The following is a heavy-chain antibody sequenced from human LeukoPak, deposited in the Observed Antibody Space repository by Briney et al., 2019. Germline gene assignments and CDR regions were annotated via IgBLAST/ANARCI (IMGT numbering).Heavy chain of an antibody. CDR3: ARGRSSDY. CDR2: IYDSGST. D-gene: IGHD6-6*01. J-gene: IGHJ4*02. CDR1: GGSISSGGYY. V-gene: IGHV4-31*03. Sequence: SETLSLTCTVSGGSISSGGYYWSWIRQHPGKGLEWIGYIYDSGSTYYNPSLKSRVAISVDTSKNQFSLKLSSVTAADTAVYYCARGRSSDYWGQGTLVTVSS.